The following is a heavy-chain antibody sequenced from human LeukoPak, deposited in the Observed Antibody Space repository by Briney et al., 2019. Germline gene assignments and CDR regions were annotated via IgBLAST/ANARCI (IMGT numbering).Heavy chain of an antibody. CDR3: ARDQEVGSAYGGNSPEYFQH. CDR2: INHSGST. D-gene: IGHD4-23*01. V-gene: IGHV4-34*01. J-gene: IGHJ1*01. Sequence: SETLSLTCAVYGGSFSGYYWSWIRQPPGKGLEWIGEINHSGSTNYNPSLKSRVTISVDTSKNQFSLKLSSVTAADTAVYYCARDQEVGSAYGGNSPEYFQHWGQGTLVTVSS. CDR1: GGSFSGYY.